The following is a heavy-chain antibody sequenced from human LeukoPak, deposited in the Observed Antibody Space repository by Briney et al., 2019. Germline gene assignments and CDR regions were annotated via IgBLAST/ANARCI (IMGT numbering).Heavy chain of an antibody. CDR1: GYTFTSYG. CDR3: ARDGGYDARLDY. CDR2: ISAYNGNT. D-gene: IGHD5-12*01. J-gene: IGHJ4*02. V-gene: IGHV1-18*01. Sequence: ASVKVSCKASGYTFTSYGISWVRQAPGQGLEWMAWISAYNGNTDYTQKLQGRVTTTTDTSTSTAYMELRSLRSGDTAVYYCARDGGYDARLDYWGQGTLVTVSS.